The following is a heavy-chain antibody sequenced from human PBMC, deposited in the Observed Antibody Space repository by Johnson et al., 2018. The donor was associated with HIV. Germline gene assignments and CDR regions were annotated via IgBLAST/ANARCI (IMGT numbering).Heavy chain of an antibody. Sequence: VQLVESGGGLVQPGRSLRLSCAASGFTFDDYAMHWVRQAPGKGLEWVSGISWNSGSIDYADSVKGRFTISRDNSKNTLYLHMTSLRADDTAVYYCAREKTTGWYDDAFDIWGQGTMVTVSS. D-gene: IGHD6-19*01. CDR3: AREKTTGWYDDAFDI. CDR1: GFTFDDYA. V-gene: IGHV3-9*01. J-gene: IGHJ3*02. CDR2: ISWNSGSI.